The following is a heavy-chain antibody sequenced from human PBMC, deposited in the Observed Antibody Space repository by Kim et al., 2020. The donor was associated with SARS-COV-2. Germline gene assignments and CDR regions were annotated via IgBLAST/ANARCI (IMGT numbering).Heavy chain of an antibody. Sequence: SETLSLTCTVSGGSISSSSYYWGWIRQPPGKGLEWIGSIYYSGSTYYNPSLKSRVTISVDTSKNQFSLKLSSVTAADTAVYYCARHLVLVADIVVVPAAIDLPLRAFDIWGQGTMVTVSS. J-gene: IGHJ3*02. D-gene: IGHD2-2*01. V-gene: IGHV4-39*01. CDR2: IYYSGST. CDR1: GGSISSSSYY. CDR3: ARHLVLVADIVVVPAAIDLPLRAFDI.